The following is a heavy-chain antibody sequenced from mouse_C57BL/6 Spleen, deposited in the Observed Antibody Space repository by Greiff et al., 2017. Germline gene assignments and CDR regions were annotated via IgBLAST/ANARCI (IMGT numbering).Heavy chain of an antibody. CDR1: GYTFTSYT. Sequence: VQLQQSGAELARPGASVKMSCKASGYTFTSYTMHWVKQRPGQGLEWIGYINPSSGYTKYNQKFKDKATLTADKSSSTAYMQLSSLTSEDSAVYYCEREATVVATDYAMDYWGQGTSVTVSS. V-gene: IGHV1-4*01. J-gene: IGHJ4*01. CDR2: INPSSGYT. D-gene: IGHD1-1*01. CDR3: EREATVVATDYAMDY.